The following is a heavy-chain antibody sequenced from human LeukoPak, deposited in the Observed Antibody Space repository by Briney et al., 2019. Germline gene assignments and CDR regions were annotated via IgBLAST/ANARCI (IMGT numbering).Heavy chain of an antibody. D-gene: IGHD2-15*01. CDR2: MNGGNGNT. J-gene: IGHJ6*03. CDR1: GYIFTDYA. CDR3: ARGRGTSGSNRDFYYYYMDV. V-gene: IGHV1-3*01. Sequence: AASVKVSCKASGYIFTDYAIHWLRQAPGQRPEWMGWMNGGNGNTKYSQKFQGRITLIRDTSAATAYMELSSLRHDDLAVYYCARGRGTSGSNRDFYYYYMDVWGKGTTVTVSS.